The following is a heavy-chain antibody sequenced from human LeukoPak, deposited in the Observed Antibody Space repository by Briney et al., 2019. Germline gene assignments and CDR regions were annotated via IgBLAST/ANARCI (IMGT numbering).Heavy chain of an antibody. CDR3: ARSSYSSSSSV. CDR2: INSDGSEG. CDR1: GFTFSGFW. Sequence: GGSLRLSCAVSGFTFSGFWMSWSRQAPGKGLEWVASINSDGSEGYYADVVKGRFTISRDNAKNSLYLQINSLRAEDTAVYYCARSSYSSSSSVWGQGTTVAVSS. J-gene: IGHJ6*02. V-gene: IGHV3-7*03. D-gene: IGHD6-6*01.